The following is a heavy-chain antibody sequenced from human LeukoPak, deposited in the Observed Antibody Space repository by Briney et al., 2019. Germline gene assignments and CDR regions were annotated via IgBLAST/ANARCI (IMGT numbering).Heavy chain of an antibody. J-gene: IGHJ4*02. CDR2: ISGNGDST. Sequence: PGGSLRLSCVTSGFTFSIYGMSWVRQAPGKGLEWVSAISGNGDSTYHTDSVKGRFTISRDNSKNTLYLQMNSLRAEDTAVYYCALTVTTSPSRYYFDYWGQGTLVTVSS. V-gene: IGHV3-23*01. CDR3: ALTVTTSPSRYYFDY. D-gene: IGHD4-17*01. CDR1: GFTFSIYG.